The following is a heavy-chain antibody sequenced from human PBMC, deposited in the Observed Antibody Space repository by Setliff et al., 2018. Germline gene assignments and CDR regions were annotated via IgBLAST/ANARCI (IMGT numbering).Heavy chain of an antibody. D-gene: IGHD3-10*01. CDR2: IWNDGSSK. V-gene: IGHV3-33*01. CDR1: GFTFSNYG. J-gene: IGHJ6*02. CDR3: ARDHVYGSQYYYYYYGMDV. Sequence: GESLKISCVASGFTFSNYGMHWVRQAPGKGPEWVALIWNDGSSKFYGDSVKGRFTISRNNSKNTLYLQMNSLRAEDTAVYYCARDHVYGSQYYYYYYGMDVWGQGTTVTVSS.